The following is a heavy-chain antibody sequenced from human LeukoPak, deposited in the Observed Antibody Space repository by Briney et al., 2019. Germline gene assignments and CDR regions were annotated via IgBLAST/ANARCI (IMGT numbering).Heavy chain of an antibody. D-gene: IGHD6-19*01. CDR1: GGSISSYY. CDR2: IYYSGST. Sequence: SETLSLTCTVSGGSISSYYWRWIRQPPGKGLEWIGYIYYSGSTNYNPSLKSRVTISVDTSKNQFSLKLSSVTAADTAVYYCAARSSGWYGVEYYFDYWGQGTLVTVSS. V-gene: IGHV4-59*01. J-gene: IGHJ4*02. CDR3: AARSSGWYGVEYYFDY.